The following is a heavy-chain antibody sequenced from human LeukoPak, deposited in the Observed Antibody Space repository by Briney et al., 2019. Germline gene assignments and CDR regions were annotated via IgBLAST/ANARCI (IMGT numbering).Heavy chain of an antibody. CDR2: INHSGST. J-gene: IGHJ4*02. V-gene: IGHV4-34*01. CDR3: ARAGGRRFYFDY. D-gene: IGHD3-10*01. Sequence: KPSETLSLTCAVYGGSFSGYYWSWIRQPPGKGLEWIGEINHSGSTNYNPSLKSRVTISVDTSKNQFSLKLSSVTAADTAVYYCARAGGRRFYFDYWGQGTLVTVSS. CDR1: GGSFSGYY.